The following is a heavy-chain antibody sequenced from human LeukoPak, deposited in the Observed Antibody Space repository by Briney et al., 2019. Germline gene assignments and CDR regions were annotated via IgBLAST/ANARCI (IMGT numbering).Heavy chain of an antibody. Sequence: GGSLRLSCAASGFTFSNYAMSWVRQAPGKGLEWVSAITSGDSTYYADSVKGRFTISRDNSKNTLYLQMNSLRAEDTAVYYCAKGTGTTSRGWFDPWGQGTLVTVSS. J-gene: IGHJ5*02. CDR2: ITSGDST. CDR3: AKGTGTTSRGWFDP. CDR1: GFTFSNYA. V-gene: IGHV3-23*01. D-gene: IGHD1-7*01.